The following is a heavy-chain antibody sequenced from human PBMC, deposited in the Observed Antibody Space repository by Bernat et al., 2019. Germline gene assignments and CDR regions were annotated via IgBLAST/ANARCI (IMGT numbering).Heavy chain of an antibody. J-gene: IGHJ4*02. Sequence: EVQLVESGGGLIQPGGSLRLSCAASGFTFSSYWMHWVRQAPGKGLVWVSRINLDGSSTSYADSVKGRFTISRDNAKNTLYMQMNSMRGEDTAVYYCVRDSVAGRQDFDYWGQGTLVTVSS. CDR3: VRDSVAGRQDFDY. D-gene: IGHD6-19*01. CDR2: INLDGSST. CDR1: GFTFSSYW. V-gene: IGHV3-74*01.